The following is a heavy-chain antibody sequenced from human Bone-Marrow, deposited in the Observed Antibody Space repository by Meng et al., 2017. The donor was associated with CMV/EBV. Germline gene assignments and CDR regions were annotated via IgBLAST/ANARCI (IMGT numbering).Heavy chain of an antibody. D-gene: IGHD1-7*01. CDR2: INHSGST. Sequence: SFSGYYCSWIRQPTGKGLEWIGEINHSGSTNYNPSIKSRVTISVATSKNQFSLKVSSVTAADTAVYYCARTIAAGTTRQKKYNWFDPWGQGTLVTVSS. V-gene: IGHV4-34*01. CDR1: SFSGYY. J-gene: IGHJ5*02. CDR3: ARTIAAGTTRQKKYNWFDP.